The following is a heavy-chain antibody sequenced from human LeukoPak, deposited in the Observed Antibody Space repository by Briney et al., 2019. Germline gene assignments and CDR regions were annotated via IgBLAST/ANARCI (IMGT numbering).Heavy chain of an antibody. D-gene: IGHD3-22*01. J-gene: IGHJ3*02. Sequence: GGSLRLSCAASGFTFSSYSMNWVRQAPGKGLEWVSGISWNSGSIGYADSVKGRFTISRDNAKSSLYLQMNSLRAEDTALYYCAKEIRGYYYDSSGYSRIGAFDIWGQGTMVTVSS. V-gene: IGHV3-9*01. CDR3: AKEIRGYYYDSSGYSRIGAFDI. CDR2: ISWNSGSI. CDR1: GFTFSSYS.